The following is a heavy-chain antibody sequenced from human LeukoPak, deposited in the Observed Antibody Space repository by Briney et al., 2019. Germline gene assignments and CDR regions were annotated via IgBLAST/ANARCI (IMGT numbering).Heavy chain of an antibody. CDR2: INHSGST. CDR1: GGSFSGYY. Sequence: PSETLSLTCAVYGGSFSGYYWSWIRQPPGKGLEWIGEINHSGSTNYNPSLKSRVTISVDTSKNQFSLKLSSVTAADTAVYYCARSVHYYDSSGYSTAEYFQHWGQGTLVTVTS. D-gene: IGHD3-22*01. V-gene: IGHV4-34*01. J-gene: IGHJ1*01. CDR3: ARSVHYYDSSGYSTAEYFQH.